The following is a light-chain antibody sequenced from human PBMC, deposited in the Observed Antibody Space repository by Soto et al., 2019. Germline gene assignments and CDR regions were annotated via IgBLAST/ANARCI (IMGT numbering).Light chain of an antibody. CDR1: SSDVGGYNY. CDR2: DVS. J-gene: IGLJ2*01. Sequence: QSALTQPASVSGSPGQSITISCTGTSSDVGGYNYVSWYQQHPGKAPKLMIYDVSDRPSGVSIRFSGSKSGNTASLTISGLQAEDEADYYCSSYTSSSTVVVFGGGTKLTVL. CDR3: SSYTSSSTVVV. V-gene: IGLV2-14*03.